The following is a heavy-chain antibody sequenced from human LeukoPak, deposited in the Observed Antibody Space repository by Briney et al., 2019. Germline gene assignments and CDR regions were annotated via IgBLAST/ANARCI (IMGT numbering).Heavy chain of an antibody. J-gene: IGHJ6*03. D-gene: IGHD3-22*01. CDR2: INHSGST. Sequence: SETLSLTCAVYGGSFSGYYWSWIRQPPGKGLEWIGEINHSGSTNYNPSLKSRVTISVDTSKNQFSLKLSSVTAADTAVYYCARDVYYYDSSGYSPYYYYYMDVWGKGTTVTVSS. V-gene: IGHV4-34*01. CDR1: GGSFSGYY. CDR3: ARDVYYYDSSGYSPYYYYYMDV.